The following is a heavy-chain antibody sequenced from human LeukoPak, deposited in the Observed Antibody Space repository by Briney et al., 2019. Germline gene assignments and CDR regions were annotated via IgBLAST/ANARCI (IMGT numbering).Heavy chain of an antibody. CDR3: ARGGNPGNYGMDV. J-gene: IGHJ6*02. V-gene: IGHV1-69*04. CDR1: GGTFSSYA. D-gene: IGHD6-13*01. Sequence: SVKVSCKASGGTFSSYAITWVRQAPGQGLEWMGRIIPILGIANYAQKFQGRVTITADKSTSTAYMELSSLRSEDTAVYYCARGGNPGNYGMDVWGQGTTVTVSS. CDR2: IIPILGIA.